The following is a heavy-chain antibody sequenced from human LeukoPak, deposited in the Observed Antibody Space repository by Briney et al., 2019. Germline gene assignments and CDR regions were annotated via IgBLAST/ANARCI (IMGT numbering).Heavy chain of an antibody. J-gene: IGHJ4*02. V-gene: IGHV1-2*02. D-gene: IGHD1-26*01. CDR1: GYTFTGYY. CDR2: INPNSGGT. Sequence: ASVKVSCKTSGYTFTGYYMHWVRQAPGQGLEWMGWINPNSGGTNYAQKFQGRVTMTRDTSISTAYMELSRLRSDDTAVYYCARFPGDSGSYFYPFDYRGQGTLVTVSS. CDR3: ARFPGDSGSYFYPFDY.